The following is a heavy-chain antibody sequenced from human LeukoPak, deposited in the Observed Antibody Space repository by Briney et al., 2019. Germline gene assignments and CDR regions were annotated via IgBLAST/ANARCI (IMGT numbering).Heavy chain of an antibody. J-gene: IGHJ4*02. CDR1: GFTFSSYS. Sequence: PGGSLRLSCVASGFTFSSYSMNWVRQAPGKGLEWVSYISSSISTVYYADSVRGRFTISRDNAKNSLYLQMNSLKIEDTAVYYCARDSLVWAFDYWGQGTLLTVSS. CDR2: ISSSISTV. V-gene: IGHV3-48*01. D-gene: IGHD2-8*02. CDR3: ARDSLVWAFDY.